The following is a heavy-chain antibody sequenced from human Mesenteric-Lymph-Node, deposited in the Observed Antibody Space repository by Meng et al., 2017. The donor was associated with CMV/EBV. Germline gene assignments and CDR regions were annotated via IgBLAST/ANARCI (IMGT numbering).Heavy chain of an antibody. CDR1: GFTFSSYS. D-gene: IGHD3-3*01. V-gene: IGHV3-48*04. CDR3: ARYYDFWSGYYRGFDYYYGMDV. CDR2: ISSSSTI. J-gene: IGHJ6*02. Sequence: GGSLRLSCAASGFTFSSYSMNWVRQAPGKGLEWVSYISSSSTIYYADSVKGRFTISRDNAKNSLYLQMNSLRAEDTAVYYCARYYDFWSGYYRGFDYYYGMDVWGQGTTVTVSS.